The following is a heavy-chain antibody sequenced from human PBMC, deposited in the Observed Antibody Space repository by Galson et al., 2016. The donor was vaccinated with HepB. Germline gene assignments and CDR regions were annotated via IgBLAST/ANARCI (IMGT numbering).Heavy chain of an antibody. Sequence: LRLSCAASGFTGFTFSSYWMHWVRQAPGKGLVWVSRISLDGSVTIYRDSVKGRFSTSRDNAKNTLFLQMNSLRAEDTAVYYCGASRDGYIDYWGQGALVTISS. D-gene: IGHD5-24*01. CDR3: GASRDGYIDY. CDR1: GFTGFTFSSYW. V-gene: IGHV3-74*01. CDR2: ISLDGSVT. J-gene: IGHJ4*01.